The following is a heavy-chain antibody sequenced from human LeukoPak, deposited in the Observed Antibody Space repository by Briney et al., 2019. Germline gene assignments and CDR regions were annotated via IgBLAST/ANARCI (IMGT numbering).Heavy chain of an antibody. J-gene: IGHJ4*02. CDR2: ISYDGSNK. V-gene: IGHV3-30-3*01. CDR3: ARTMVRGVIITSFDY. CDR1: GFTLSSYA. Sequence: GGSLRLSCAASGFTLSSYAMHWVRQAPGKGLECVAVISYDGSNKYYADSVKGRFTISRDNSKNTLYLQMNSLRAEDTAVYCCARTMVRGVIITSFDYWGQGTLVTVSS. D-gene: IGHD3-10*01.